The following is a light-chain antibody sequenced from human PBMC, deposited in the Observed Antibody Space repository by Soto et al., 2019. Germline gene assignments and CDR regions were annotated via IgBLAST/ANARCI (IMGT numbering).Light chain of an antibody. J-gene: IGLJ1*01. CDR1: SSDVGGYNY. CDR3: SSYTISNTLV. CDR2: DVS. Sequence: QPALAQPASVSGSPGQSITISCTGTSSDVGGYNYVSWYQQYPGKAPKLMIYDVSNRPSGVSNRFSGSKSGNTASLTISGLQAEDEADYYCSSYTISNTLVFGSGTKVTVL. V-gene: IGLV2-14*01.